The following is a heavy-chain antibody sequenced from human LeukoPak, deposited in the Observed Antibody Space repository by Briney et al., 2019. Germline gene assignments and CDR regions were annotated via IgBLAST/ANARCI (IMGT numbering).Heavy chain of an antibody. CDR2: ITSDGGRT. CDR3: ARSRGLDVHYYYYMDV. J-gene: IGHJ6*03. V-gene: IGHV3-64*01. Sequence: GGSLRLSCAASGFTFGSYAVHWVRQAPGKGLEYVSAITSDGGRTYYANSVKGRFTISRDNSKNTLYLQMGSLRAEDMAVYYCARSRGLDVHYYYYMDVWGKGTTVTVSS. D-gene: IGHD3-10*01. CDR1: GFTFGSYA.